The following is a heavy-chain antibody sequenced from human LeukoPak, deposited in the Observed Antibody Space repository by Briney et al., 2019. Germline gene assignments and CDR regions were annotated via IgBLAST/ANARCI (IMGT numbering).Heavy chain of an antibody. Sequence: GGSLRLSCAASGFTFNNYRMNWVRQAPGKGLEWVSYISDSGTMHYSDSVKGRFTISRDNAKNSLYLQMNSLRAEDTALYYCAAGDRNGWYFDYWGQGTLVTVSS. J-gene: IGHJ4*02. CDR2: ISDSGTM. D-gene: IGHD6-19*01. V-gene: IGHV3-48*04. CDR3: AAGDRNGWYFDY. CDR1: GFTFNNYR.